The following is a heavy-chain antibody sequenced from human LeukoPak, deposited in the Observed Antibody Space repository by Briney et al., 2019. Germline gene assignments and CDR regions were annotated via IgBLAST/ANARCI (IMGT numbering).Heavy chain of an antibody. V-gene: IGHV3-30*02. CDR2: IRYDGSNK. Sequence: PGGSLRLSCAASGFTFSSYGMHWVRQAPGKGLEWVTFIRYDGSNKYYADSVKGRFTISRDNSKNTLYLQMNSLRAEDTAVYYCACLTAAPRYYMDVWGKGTTVTVSS. CDR3: ACLTAAPRYYMDV. D-gene: IGHD2-2*01. J-gene: IGHJ6*03. CDR1: GFTFSSYG.